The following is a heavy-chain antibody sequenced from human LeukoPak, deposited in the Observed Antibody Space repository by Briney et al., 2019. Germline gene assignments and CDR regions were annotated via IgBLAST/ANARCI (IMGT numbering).Heavy chain of an antibody. V-gene: IGHV3-30*02. D-gene: IGHD5-18*01. J-gene: IGHJ6*03. Sequence: GGSLRLSCAASGFTFSSYGMHWVRQAPGKGLEWVAFIRYDGSNKYYADSVKGRFTISRDNSKNTLYLQMNSLRAEDTAVYYCAKNGDTGYSYGYYYYYMDVWGKGTTVTVSS. CDR2: IRYDGSNK. CDR3: AKNGDTGYSYGYYYYYMDV. CDR1: GFTFSSYG.